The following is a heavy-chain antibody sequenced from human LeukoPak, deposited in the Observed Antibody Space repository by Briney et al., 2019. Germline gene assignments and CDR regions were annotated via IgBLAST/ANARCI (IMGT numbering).Heavy chain of an antibody. CDR3: ARYFSLDGHPYFEY. CDR2: IHYSGTT. V-gene: IGHV4-59*01. CDR1: GGSISTYY. D-gene: IGHD5-24*01. Sequence: PSETLSLTCTVAGGSISTYYWSWIRQPPGKGLEWIAYIHYSGTTNYNPSLKSRVTISVDTSRNQFSSRLSSVTAADTAVYFCARYFSLDGHPYFEYWGQGTLVTVSS. J-gene: IGHJ4*02.